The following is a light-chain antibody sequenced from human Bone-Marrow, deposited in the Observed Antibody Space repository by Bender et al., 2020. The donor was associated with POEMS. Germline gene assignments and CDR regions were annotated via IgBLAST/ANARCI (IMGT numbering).Light chain of an antibody. CDR3: QSYDNRLTGLI. J-gene: IGLJ2*01. V-gene: IGLV2-14*02. CDR2: EVT. Sequence: QSALIQPASVSGSPGQAITISCTGSSRDVGSYSLVSWYQYHPGKAPKLILSEVTKRPSGVPDRLSGSKSGPSASLAITGLRAEDEADYYCQSYDNRLTGLIFGGGTRLTVL. CDR1: SRDVGSYSL.